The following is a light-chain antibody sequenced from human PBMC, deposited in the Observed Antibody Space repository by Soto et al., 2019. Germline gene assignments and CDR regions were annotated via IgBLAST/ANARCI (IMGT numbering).Light chain of an antibody. J-gene: IGKJ1*01. CDR1: QSITSN. CDR3: QQYNNWPAT. Sequence: EVVMTQSPATLSVSPGERPTLSCRASQSITSNLAWYQQKPGQAPRLLIYGASTRATGVPARFSGSGSGTEFTLTISSLQSEDFAVYYCQQYNNWPATFGQGTTVAIK. CDR2: GAS. V-gene: IGKV3-15*01.